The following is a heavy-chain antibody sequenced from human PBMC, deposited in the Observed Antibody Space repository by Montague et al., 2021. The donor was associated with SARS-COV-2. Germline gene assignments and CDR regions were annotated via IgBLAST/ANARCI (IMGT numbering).Heavy chain of an antibody. J-gene: IGHJ5*02. V-gene: IGHV3-33*06. CDR3: VKSGGGTFFET. CDR1: GFSLTDNG. D-gene: IGHD1-26*01. CDR2: IWSDGSHK. Sequence: SLRLSCAVSGFSLTDNGMLWVRQAPGKGLEWVAVIWSDGSHKNYGDSVKGRFTVSRDISTNTLFLLMSSLRVDDTAVYYCVKSGGGTFFETWGQGTLVTVSA.